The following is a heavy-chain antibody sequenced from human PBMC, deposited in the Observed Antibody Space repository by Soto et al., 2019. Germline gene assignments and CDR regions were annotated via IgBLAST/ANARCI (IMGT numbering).Heavy chain of an antibody. D-gene: IGHD2-8*02. Sequence: GGSLRLSCAASGSTFSSYGMHWVRQAPGKGLEWVAVIWYDGSNKYYADSVKGRFTISRDNSKNTLYLQMNSLRAEDTAVYYCARGTGGYDGMDVWGQGTTVTVSS. CDR3: ARGTGGYDGMDV. CDR2: IWYDGSNK. J-gene: IGHJ6*02. V-gene: IGHV3-33*01. CDR1: GSTFSSYG.